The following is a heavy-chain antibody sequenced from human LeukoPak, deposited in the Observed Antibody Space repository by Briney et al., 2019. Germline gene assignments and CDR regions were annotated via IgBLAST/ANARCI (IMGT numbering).Heavy chain of an antibody. CDR3: ARDDVAVAGTGVDYFDY. J-gene: IGHJ4*02. CDR2: IYSGGST. CDR1: GFTVISNY. Sequence: GGSLRLSCAAPGFTVISNYMTWVRQAPGKGLEWVSVIYSGGSTFYAEAVKGRFTISRDNSKNTLYLQMDSLRAEDTAVYYCARDDVAVAGTGVDYFDYWGQGTLVTVSS. V-gene: IGHV3-66*01. D-gene: IGHD6-19*01.